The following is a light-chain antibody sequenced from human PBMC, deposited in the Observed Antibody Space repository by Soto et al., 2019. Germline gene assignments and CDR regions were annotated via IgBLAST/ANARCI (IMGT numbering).Light chain of an antibody. CDR3: QQRRNWPPIT. CDR1: QNVEKY. Sequence: ETVLTQSPATLSLSPGERATLSCRASQNVEKYLVWYQQKPGQAPRLLIYDASNRATGVPARFSGSGSGTDFTLTITSLEPEDFAVYYCQQRRNWPPITFGQGTRLEI. CDR2: DAS. V-gene: IGKV3-11*01. J-gene: IGKJ5*01.